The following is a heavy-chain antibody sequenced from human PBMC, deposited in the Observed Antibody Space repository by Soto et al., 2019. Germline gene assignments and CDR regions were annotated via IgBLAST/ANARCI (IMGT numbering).Heavy chain of an antibody. Sequence: WETLSLTCTVSGYSISSGYYWSWIRQTPGKGLEWIGSISHSGTSFYNPSLRSRVTISMDTSNNHFSLKLNSMTAADTAMYFCARGGDEYLFDFWGQGTLVTVSS. J-gene: IGHJ4*02. CDR2: ISHSGTS. D-gene: IGHD2-2*01. V-gene: IGHV4-38-2*02. CDR3: ARGGDEYLFDF. CDR1: GYSISSGYY.